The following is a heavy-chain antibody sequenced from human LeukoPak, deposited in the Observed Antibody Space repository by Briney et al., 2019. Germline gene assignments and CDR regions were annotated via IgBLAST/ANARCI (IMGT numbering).Heavy chain of an antibody. J-gene: IGHJ6*03. CDR2: ITSSSSSI. V-gene: IGHV3-21*01. CDR1: GFTFSSYT. CDR3: ARDPRLVRTYSDYYYMDV. Sequence: PGGTLRLSCEASGFTFSSYTMNWVRQAPGEGLEWVSSITSSSSSIYYADSVKGRITISRDNARNSLYLQMNSLRAEDTAVYYCARDPRLVRTYSDYYYMDVWGKGTTVTASS. D-gene: IGHD4-23*01.